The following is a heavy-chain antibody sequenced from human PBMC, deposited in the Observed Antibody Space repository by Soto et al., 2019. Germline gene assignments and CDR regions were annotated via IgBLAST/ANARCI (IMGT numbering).Heavy chain of an antibody. Sequence: EASVKVSCKASGYSFTNYYLHWVRQAPGQGPEWMGIINPRGGGTTYAQNFQDRVTMTSDTSSSTVYMELSSLRSEDTAVYYCARGGGFSPYYYNLDVWGQGTTVTVSS. CDR2: INPRGGGT. D-gene: IGHD2-15*01. J-gene: IGHJ6*02. V-gene: IGHV1-46*01. CDR1: GYSFTNYY. CDR3: ARGGGFSPYYYNLDV.